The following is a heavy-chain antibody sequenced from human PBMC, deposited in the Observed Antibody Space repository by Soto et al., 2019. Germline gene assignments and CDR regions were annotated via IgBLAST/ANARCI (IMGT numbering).Heavy chain of an antibody. CDR3: ARLGGYCSTTGCYGYYAMDV. V-gene: IGHV4-39*01. CDR2: IYYSGNT. D-gene: IGHD2-2*01. CDR1: GGSLSSSDYY. J-gene: IGHJ6*02. Sequence: SETLSLTCPVSGGSLSSSDYYWGWIRQPPGKGLEWIGSIYYSGNTYYNPSLKSRVTMSVDTSKNQFSLKLSSVTAADTAVYYCARLGGYCSTTGCYGYYAMDVWGQGTTVTVSS.